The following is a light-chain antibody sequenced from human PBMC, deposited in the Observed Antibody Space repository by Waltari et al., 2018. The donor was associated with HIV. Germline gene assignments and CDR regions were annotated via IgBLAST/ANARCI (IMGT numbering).Light chain of an antibody. CDR3: SSYGDSLRVL. V-gene: IGLV2-8*01. J-gene: IGLJ3*02. Sequence: QSALTQPPSASGSLGQSVTISCTGSSSDIGAYDSVSWFQQPPRSAPQLLLYEVTWRPSSVSDRFSGSRSGSTAFLTVAGLQPDDEATYFCSSYGDSLRVLFGGGTNVTVL. CDR2: EVT. CDR1: SSDIGAYDS.